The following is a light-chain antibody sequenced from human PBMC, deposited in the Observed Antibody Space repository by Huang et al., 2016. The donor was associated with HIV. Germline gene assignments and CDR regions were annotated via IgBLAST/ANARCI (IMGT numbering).Light chain of an antibody. CDR2: LGS. CDR3: MQGLRTPRT. J-gene: IGKJ2*01. CDR1: QSLPHSDGNNY. V-gene: IGKV2-28*01. Sequence: DVVMTQSPLSLPVTPGEPASISCRSSQSLPHSDGNNYFDWYLQKPGQSPQLLIYLGSNRASGVPERFSGSGSGTDFTLKISRVEAEDVGVYYCMQGLRTPRTFGQGTRLEIK.